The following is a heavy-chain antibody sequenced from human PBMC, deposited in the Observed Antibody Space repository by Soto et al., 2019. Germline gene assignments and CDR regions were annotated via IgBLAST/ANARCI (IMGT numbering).Heavy chain of an antibody. J-gene: IGHJ4*02. Sequence: QVQLQESGPGLVKPSQTLSLTCTVSGGSINSGDYYWSWMRQPPGKGLEWIGYIYYSGSTYYNPPLRSRVTISIDTSKNHFFLNLSSVTAADTAVYYCARIGLTTALLWGQGTLVTVSS. CDR2: IYYSGST. D-gene: IGHD4-17*01. CDR3: ARIGLTTALL. V-gene: IGHV4-30-4*01. CDR1: GGSINSGDYY.